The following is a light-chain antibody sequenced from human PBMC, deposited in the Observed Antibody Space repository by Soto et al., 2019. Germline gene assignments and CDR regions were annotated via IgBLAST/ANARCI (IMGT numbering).Light chain of an antibody. V-gene: IGKV1-17*03. Sequence: DIQMTQSPSAMSASVGDRVTITCRASQGISTFLDWYQQKPGKVPKRLIYGASSLQSGVPSRFSGSGSGTDFTLTISSLQPDDFATYYCQPYNSDSRTFGQGTKVDIK. CDR2: GAS. J-gene: IGKJ1*01. CDR3: QPYNSDSRT. CDR1: QGISTF.